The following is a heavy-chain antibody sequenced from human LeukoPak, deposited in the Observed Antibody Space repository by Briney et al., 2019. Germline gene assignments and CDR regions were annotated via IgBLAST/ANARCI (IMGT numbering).Heavy chain of an antibody. CDR3: ARGLTSYYGGMPDRGY. J-gene: IGHJ4*02. CDR2: MNPNSGNT. CDR1: GYTLTSYD. Sequence: ASVKVSCKASGYTLTSYDINWVRQATGQGLEWMGWMNPNSGNTGYAQKFQGRVTMTRNTSISTAYMELSSLRSEDTAVYYCARGLTSYYGGMPDRGYWGQGTLVTVSS. V-gene: IGHV1-8*01. D-gene: IGHD4-23*01.